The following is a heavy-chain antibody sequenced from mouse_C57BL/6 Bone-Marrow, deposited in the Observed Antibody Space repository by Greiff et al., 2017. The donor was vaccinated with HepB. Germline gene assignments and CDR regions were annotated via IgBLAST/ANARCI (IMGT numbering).Heavy chain of an antibody. D-gene: IGHD1-1*01. Sequence: EVQLQESGGGLVQPGGSLKLSCAASGFTFSDYYMYWVRQTPEKRLEWVAYISNGGGSTYYPDTVKGRFTISRDNAKNTLYLQMSRLKSEDTAMYYCARERKFITTVGYAMDYWGQGTSVTVSS. CDR3: ARERKFITTVGYAMDY. V-gene: IGHV5-12*01. J-gene: IGHJ4*01. CDR2: ISNGGGST. CDR1: GFTFSDYY.